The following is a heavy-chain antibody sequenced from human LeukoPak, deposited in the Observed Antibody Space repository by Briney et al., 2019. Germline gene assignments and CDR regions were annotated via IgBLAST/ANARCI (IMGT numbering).Heavy chain of an antibody. Sequence: GGSLRLSCVASGFTFSSYAMSWVRQAPGKGLEWVSAIPGTGNSTYYADSLKGRFTISRDNSKKTLYLQMNSLRAEDTAVYYCAKMSSREYSYAYFDNWGQGTLVTVSS. V-gene: IGHV3-23*01. CDR1: GFTFSSYA. CDR2: IPGTGNST. J-gene: IGHJ4*02. D-gene: IGHD5-18*01. CDR3: AKMSSREYSYAYFDN.